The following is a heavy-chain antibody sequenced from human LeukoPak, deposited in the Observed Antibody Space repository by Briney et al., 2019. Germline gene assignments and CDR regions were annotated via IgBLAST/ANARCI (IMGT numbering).Heavy chain of an antibody. CDR1: RFTFSSYA. J-gene: IGHJ4*02. CDR3: ARGNMYYDSSGYYYPTDY. D-gene: IGHD3-22*01. CDR2: ISYDGSNK. V-gene: IGHV3-30*01. Sequence: PGRSLRLSCAASRFTFSSYAMHWVRQAPGKGLEWVAVISYDGSNKYYADSVKGRFTISRDNSKNTLYLQMNSLRAEDTAVYYCARGNMYYDSSGYYYPTDYWGQGTLVTVSS.